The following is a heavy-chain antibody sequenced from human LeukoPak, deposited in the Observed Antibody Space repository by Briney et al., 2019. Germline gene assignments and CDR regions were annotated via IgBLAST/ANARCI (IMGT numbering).Heavy chain of an antibody. CDR1: GGTFSSYA. CDR3: ARSTSPRYSSSWTNDYYYYYGMDV. J-gene: IGHJ6*02. CDR2: IIPILGIA. Sequence: SVKVSCKASGGTFSSYAISWVRQAPGQGLEWMGRIIPILGIANYAQKFQGRVTITADKSTGTAYMELSSLRSEDTAVYYCARSTSPRYSSSWTNDYYYYYGMDVWGQGTTVTVSS. V-gene: IGHV1-69*04. D-gene: IGHD6-13*01.